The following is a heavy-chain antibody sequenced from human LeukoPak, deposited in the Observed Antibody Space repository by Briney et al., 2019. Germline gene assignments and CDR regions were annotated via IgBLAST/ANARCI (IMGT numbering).Heavy chain of an antibody. CDR1: GGSTSSGSYY. CDR3: ARLRLGELSLYQYYFDY. D-gene: IGHD3-16*02. V-gene: IGHV4-61*02. CDR2: IYTSGST. Sequence: SETLSLTCTVSGGSTSSGSYYWSWIRQPAGKGLEWIGRIYTSGSTNYNPSLKSRVTISVDTSKNQFSLKLSSVTAADTAVYYCARLRLGELSLYQYYFDYWGQGTLVTVSS. J-gene: IGHJ4*02.